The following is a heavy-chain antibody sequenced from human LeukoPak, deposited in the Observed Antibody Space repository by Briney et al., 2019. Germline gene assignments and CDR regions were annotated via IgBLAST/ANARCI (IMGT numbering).Heavy chain of an antibody. J-gene: IGHJ4*02. D-gene: IGHD3-10*01. CDR1: GDSPTSSNYY. CDR3: ASAPAYYYGSGSYLAFDY. Sequence: PLETPSLTCTVSGDSPTSSNYYSGCISQHPGEGLGWRGCIYYGGITYYNPSLKSRVTISDDTSKNQFSLKLSSVTAADTAVYYCASAPAYYYGSGSYLAFDYWGKGPLVTVSS. CDR2: IYYGGIT. V-gene: IGHV4-39*07.